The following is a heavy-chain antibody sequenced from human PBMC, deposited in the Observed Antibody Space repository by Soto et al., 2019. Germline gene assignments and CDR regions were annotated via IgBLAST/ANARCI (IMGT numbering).Heavy chain of an antibody. V-gene: IGHV3-23*01. CDR2: ISGNGDTT. J-gene: IGHJ3*02. D-gene: IGHD3-10*01. Sequence: EVQLLASGGGLVQPGGSLRLSCAASGFRFSGYAMNWVRQAPGKGLEWVSVISGNGDTTFYADSVKGRLTISRDNSRNTLYLQMNSLRAEDTAVYYCAKKSYCCAGDRGPLDIWGQGTMVTVSS. CDR3: AKKSYCCAGDRGPLDI. CDR1: GFRFSGYA.